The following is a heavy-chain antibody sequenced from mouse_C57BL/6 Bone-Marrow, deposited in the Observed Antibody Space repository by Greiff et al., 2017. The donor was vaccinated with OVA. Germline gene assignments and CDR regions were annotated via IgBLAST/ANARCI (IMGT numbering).Heavy chain of an antibody. J-gene: IGHJ4*01. CDR2: ISSGGSYT. D-gene: IGHD2-3*01. Sequence: EVKVVESGGDLVKPGGSLKLSCAASGFTFSSYGMSWVRQTPDKRLEWVATISSGGSYTYYPDSVKGRFTISRDNAKNTLYLQMSSLKSEDTAMYYCARQNDGYFPPYAMDYWGQGTSVTVSS. V-gene: IGHV5-6*01. CDR1: GFTFSSYG. CDR3: ARQNDGYFPPYAMDY.